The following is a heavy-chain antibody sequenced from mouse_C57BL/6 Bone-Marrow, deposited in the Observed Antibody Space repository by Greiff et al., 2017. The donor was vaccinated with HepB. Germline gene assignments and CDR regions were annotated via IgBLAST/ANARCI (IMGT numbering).Heavy chain of an antibody. CDR2: STHSGET. CDR3: AGDHRVYDGYLDY. CDR1: GFPITSGYY. V-gene: IGHV12-3*01. J-gene: IGHJ2*01. D-gene: IGHD2-3*01. Sequence: VQGVESGPGLVKPSQSLFLTCSITGFPITSGYYWIWIRQSPGKPLEWMGYSTHSGETFYNPSLQSPISITRETSKNQFFLQLNSVTTEDTAMYYCAGDHRVYDGYLDYWGQGTTLTVSS.